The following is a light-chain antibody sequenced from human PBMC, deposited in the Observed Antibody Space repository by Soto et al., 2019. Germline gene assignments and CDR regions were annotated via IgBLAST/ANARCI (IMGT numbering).Light chain of an antibody. V-gene: IGKV3-20*01. CDR2: DAS. CDR3: QQYVRSPPSWT. J-gene: IGKJ1*01. CDR1: QSVSSSY. Sequence: ETVLTQSPGTLSLSPGERATLSCRASQSVSSSYLAWYQQKPGQAPRLVIYDASSRATGIPDRFSGTGSWSYFTLTISTLEPEDFAVYSCQQYVRSPPSWTFGQGTKAEIK.